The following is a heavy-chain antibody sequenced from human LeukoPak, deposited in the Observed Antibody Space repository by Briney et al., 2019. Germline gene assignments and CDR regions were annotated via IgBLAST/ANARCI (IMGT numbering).Heavy chain of an antibody. Sequence: GGSLRLSCAASGLPFEDYAMNWVRQAPGKGLEGVSGISWNSGSIGYADSVKGRFTISRDNAKNSLYLQMNSLRAEDTALYYCAKRGLLWFGFDYWGQGTLVTVSS. J-gene: IGHJ4*02. V-gene: IGHV3-9*01. CDR3: AKRGLLWFGFDY. CDR2: ISWNSGSI. CDR1: GLPFEDYA. D-gene: IGHD3-10*01.